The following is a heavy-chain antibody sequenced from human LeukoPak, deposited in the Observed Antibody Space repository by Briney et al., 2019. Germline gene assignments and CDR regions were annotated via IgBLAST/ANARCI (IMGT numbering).Heavy chain of an antibody. CDR2: ISAYNGNT. J-gene: IGHJ3*02. V-gene: IGHV1-18*01. D-gene: IGHD3-3*01. Sequence: ASVKVSCKASGYTFTSYGISWVRQALGQGLEWMGWISAYNGNTNYAQKLQGRVTMTTDTSTSTAYMELRSLRSDDTAVYYCARPHQITIFGVVTSDGAFDIWGQGTMVTVSS. CDR3: ARPHQITIFGVVTSDGAFDI. CDR1: GYTFTSYG.